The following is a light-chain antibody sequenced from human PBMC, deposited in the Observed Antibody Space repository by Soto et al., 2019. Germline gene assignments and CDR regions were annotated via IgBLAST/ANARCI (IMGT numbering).Light chain of an antibody. Sequence: QSVLTQPPSVSAAPGQTVTISCSGSSSNIGNNYVSWYQQLPGTAPKLLIYDNNKRPSGIPDRFSGSKSGTSATLGITGLQTGDEADYYCGTWDSSRSANYVFGTGTKLTVL. CDR3: GTWDSSRSANYV. V-gene: IGLV1-51*01. CDR1: SSNIGNNY. J-gene: IGLJ1*01. CDR2: DNN.